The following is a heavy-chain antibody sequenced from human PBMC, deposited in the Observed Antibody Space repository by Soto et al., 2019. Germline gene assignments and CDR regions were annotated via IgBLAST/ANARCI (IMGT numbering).Heavy chain of an antibody. D-gene: IGHD1-26*01. V-gene: IGHV1-69*01. CDR1: GGTFSSYA. CDR3: AREVGATLNWFDP. CDR2: IIPIFGTA. Sequence: QVQLVQSRAAAKKPGSSVKVSCKASGGTFSSYAITWVRQAPGQGLEWMGGIIPIFGTANYAQKFQGRVTITADESTSTAYMELSSLRSEDTAVYYCAREVGATLNWFDPWGQGTLVTVSS. J-gene: IGHJ5*02.